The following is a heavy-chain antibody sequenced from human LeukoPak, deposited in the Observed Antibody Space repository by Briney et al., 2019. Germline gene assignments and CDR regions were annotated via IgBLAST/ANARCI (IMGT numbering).Heavy chain of an antibody. CDR3: ARALHYCSSTSCEGGSNWFDP. D-gene: IGHD2-2*01. Sequence: ASVKVSCKASGYTFTSYGISWVRQAPGQGLEWMGWISAYNGNTDYAQKLQGRVTMTTDTSTSTAYMELRSLRSDDTAVYYCARALHYCSSTSCEGGSNWFDPWGQGTLVTVSS. CDR1: GYTFTSYG. V-gene: IGHV1-18*01. J-gene: IGHJ5*02. CDR2: ISAYNGNT.